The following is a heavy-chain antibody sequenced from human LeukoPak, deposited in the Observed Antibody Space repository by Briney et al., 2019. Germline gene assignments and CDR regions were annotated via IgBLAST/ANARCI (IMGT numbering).Heavy chain of an antibody. CDR3: ARIWRSSGWFAFDY. D-gene: IGHD6-19*01. CDR2: IYDDGDT. V-gene: IGHV3-66*01. Sequence: GGSLRLSSVLSGFTVSNNYLGWVRPAPGKGLEWVSTIYDDGDTTNSDSVKGRFVIITNNSRNTLYLQMNSLRAEDTSVYYCARIWRSSGWFAFDYWGQGTLVTVSS. CDR1: GFTVSNNY. J-gene: IGHJ4*02.